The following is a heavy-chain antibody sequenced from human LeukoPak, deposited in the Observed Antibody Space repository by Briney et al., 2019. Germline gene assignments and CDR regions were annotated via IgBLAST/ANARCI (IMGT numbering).Heavy chain of an antibody. V-gene: IGHV1-18*01. CDR1: GGTFSSYA. D-gene: IGHD5-12*01. Sequence: ASVKVSCKASGGTFSSYAINWVRQAPGQGLEWMGWISIYSGNTDYAQNLQGRITVTADTSANTAYMELRSLTSDDTAVYYCARDRYATPDYWGQGTLVTVSS. J-gene: IGHJ4*02. CDR2: ISIYSGNT. CDR3: ARDRYATPDY.